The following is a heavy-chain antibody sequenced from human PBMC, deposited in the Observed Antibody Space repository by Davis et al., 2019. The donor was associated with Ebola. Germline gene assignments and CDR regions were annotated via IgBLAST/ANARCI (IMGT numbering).Heavy chain of an antibody. CDR3: AISGADILTGYYNDY. V-gene: IGHV1-46*01. Sequence: AASVKVSCKASGYTFTSYYMHWVRQAPAPCLVLFVLINPSGGSTSYAQKFQGRVTMTRDTSTSTVFMELSSLRSEDTAVYYCAISGADILTGYYNDYWGQGTLVTVSS. D-gene: IGHD3-9*01. CDR1: GYTFTSYY. J-gene: IGHJ4*02. CDR2: INPSGGST.